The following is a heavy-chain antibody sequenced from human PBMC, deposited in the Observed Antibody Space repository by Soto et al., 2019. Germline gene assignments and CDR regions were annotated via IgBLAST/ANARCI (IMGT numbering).Heavy chain of an antibody. Sequence: QVQLVQSGAEVKKPGSSVKVSCKASGGTFSSYAISWVRQAPGQCLEWMGGIIPISGTANYAQKFQGRVTISADDYTSTAYMELSSLRSEDTAVYYCARSQGSSTSLEIYYYYYYGMDVWGQGTTVTVSS. V-gene: IGHV1-69*01. D-gene: IGHD2-2*01. CDR1: GGTFSSYA. J-gene: IGHJ6*02. CDR2: IIPISGTA. CDR3: ARSQGSSTSLEIYYYYYYGMDV.